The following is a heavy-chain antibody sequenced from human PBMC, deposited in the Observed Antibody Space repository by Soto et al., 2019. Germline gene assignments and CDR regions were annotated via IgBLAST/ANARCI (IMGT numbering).Heavy chain of an antibody. CDR2: ISSSSSVI. D-gene: IGHD7-27*01. CDR1: GFILSDCA. Sequence: EVQLVESGGGLVQPGGSLSLSCATSGFILSDCAMNWVRQAPGKGLEWVTYISSSSSVIDYADSVKGRFTVSRDNPRNSLYRQLNSLRAGDTAVYDCARALSWGSNWYYYMDVWGKGTTVTVSS. V-gene: IGHV3-48*01. J-gene: IGHJ6*03. CDR3: ARALSWGSNWYYYMDV.